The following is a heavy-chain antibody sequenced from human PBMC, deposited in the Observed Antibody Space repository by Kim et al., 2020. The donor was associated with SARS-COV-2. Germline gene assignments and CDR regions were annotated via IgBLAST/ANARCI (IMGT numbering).Heavy chain of an antibody. V-gene: IGHV3-20*04. Sequence: GGSLRLSRAASGFSFEDYGMSWVRQVPGKGLEWVAGINWSGSYTGYGDSVKGRFTISRDNANNSLYLQMNSLRVEDTALYYCARRGFDNYHKGMAVWGQGTMVTVSS. CDR3: ARRGFDNYHKGMAV. CDR1: GFSFEDYG. CDR2: INWSGSYT. D-gene: IGHD3-9*01. J-gene: IGHJ6*02.